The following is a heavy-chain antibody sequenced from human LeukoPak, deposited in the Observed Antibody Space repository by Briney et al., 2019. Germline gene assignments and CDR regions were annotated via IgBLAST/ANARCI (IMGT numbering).Heavy chain of an antibody. J-gene: IGHJ4*02. CDR1: GYTFTSYG. D-gene: IGHD3-10*01. Sequence: ASVKVSCKASGYTFTSYGISWVRQAPGQGLEWMGWISAYNGNTNYAQKLQGRVTMTTDTSTSTAYMELRSLRSDDTAVYYCARWPLWFGESRYTFFDYWGQGTLVTVSS. CDR3: ARWPLWFGESRYTFFDY. CDR2: ISAYNGNT. V-gene: IGHV1-18*01.